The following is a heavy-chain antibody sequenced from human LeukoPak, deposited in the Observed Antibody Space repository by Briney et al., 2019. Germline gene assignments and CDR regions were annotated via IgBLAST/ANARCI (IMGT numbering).Heavy chain of an antibody. V-gene: IGHV3-11*01. CDR2: ITGSGSTT. D-gene: IGHD7-27*01. J-gene: IGHJ5*02. CDR3: AREGRSWAFDP. CDR1: GFTFSDYN. Sequence: GGSLRLSCAASGFTFSDYNMYWIRQPPGKGLEWVSYITGSGSTTHYADSVKGRFTISRDNAKNSLYLQMNSLRAEDTAVYYCAREGRSWAFDPWGQGTLVTVSS.